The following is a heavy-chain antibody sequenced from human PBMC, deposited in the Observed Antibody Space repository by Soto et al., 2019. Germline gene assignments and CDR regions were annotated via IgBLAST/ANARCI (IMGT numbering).Heavy chain of an antibody. Sequence: QVQLVQSGAEVKKPGASVKVSCKASGYTFTNYAIHWVRQAPGQRLEWMGWINAGNTNTKYSQKFQDRVTITRDTSASTTYMDLSSLRSEDTAVYYCARGPKSVNYFLSYFNYWGQGTLVTVSS. CDR1: GYTFTNYA. V-gene: IGHV1-3*01. CDR2: INAGNTNT. D-gene: IGHD3-10*01. CDR3: ARGPKSVNYFLSYFNY. J-gene: IGHJ4*02.